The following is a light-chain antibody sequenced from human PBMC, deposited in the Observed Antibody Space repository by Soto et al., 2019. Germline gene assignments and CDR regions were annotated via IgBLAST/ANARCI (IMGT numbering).Light chain of an antibody. CDR2: DAS. V-gene: IGKV1-12*02. J-gene: IGKJ1*01. Sequence: DIPMTQSPSSVSASVGDRVTITCRASQGISSWLAWYQQKPGRAPRLLISDASSLQSGVPSRFSGSGSGTDFTLTISSLQPEDSATYYCQQANGFPWTFGQGTKVEIK. CDR3: QQANGFPWT. CDR1: QGISSW.